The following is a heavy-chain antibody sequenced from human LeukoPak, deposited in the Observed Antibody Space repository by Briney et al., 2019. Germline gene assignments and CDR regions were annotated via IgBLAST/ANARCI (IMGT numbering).Heavy chain of an antibody. CDR1: GGSFSGYY. J-gene: IGHJ4*02. Sequence: PSETLSLTCAVYGGSFSGYYWSWIRQPPGKGLEWIGEINHSGSTNYNPSLKSRVTISVDTSKNQFSLKLSSVTAADTAVYYCAREQTHYYDSSGYRGYFDYWGQGTLVTVSS. D-gene: IGHD3-22*01. CDR3: AREQTHYYDSSGYRGYFDY. V-gene: IGHV4-34*01. CDR2: INHSGST.